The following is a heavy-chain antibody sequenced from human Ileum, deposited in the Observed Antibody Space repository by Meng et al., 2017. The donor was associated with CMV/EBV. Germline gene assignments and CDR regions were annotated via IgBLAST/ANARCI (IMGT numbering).Heavy chain of an antibody. V-gene: IGHV1-3*01. Sequence: QFQLVQPGTEATTPGPSVQVSCKTSGYTFRNYKIHWVRQAPGQGLEWMGWSNSGNDDTKYSEQFHGRVTFTSDTSAPTVFMQLSTLGSEDTPVYSWARGRNSFCSDCGGQGILVTVSS. CDR2: SNSGNDDT. J-gene: IGHJ4*02. D-gene: IGHD2/OR15-2a*01. CDR3: ARGRNSFCSDC. CDR1: GYTFRNYK.